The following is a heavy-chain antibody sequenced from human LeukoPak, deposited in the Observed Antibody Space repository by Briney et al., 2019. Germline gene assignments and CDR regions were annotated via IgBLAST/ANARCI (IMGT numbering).Heavy chain of an antibody. D-gene: IGHD2-8*01. V-gene: IGHV4-59*01. CDR1: GGSISTYY. CDR2: IYYSGST. J-gene: IGHJ4*02. Sequence: NTSETLSLTCTISGGSISTYYWSWIRQPPGKGLEWIGYIYYSGSTNYSPSLQSRVTISVDTSRNQFSLRLSSVTAADTAMYYCARSGTKTNGFDYWGQGTLVTVSS. CDR3: ARSGTKTNGFDY.